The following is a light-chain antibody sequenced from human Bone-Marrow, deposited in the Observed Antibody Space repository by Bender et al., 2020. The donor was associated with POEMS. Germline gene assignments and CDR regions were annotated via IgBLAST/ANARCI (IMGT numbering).Light chain of an antibody. CDR3: CSYADSSTLV. V-gene: IGLV1-44*01. J-gene: IGLJ1*01. Sequence: QSVLTQPPSVSGTPGQRVTISCSGSGSNIGGYPVNWYQQLPGTAPRLLIYTNNERPSGVSNRFSGSQSGNTASLTISGLQAEDEADYYCCSYADSSTLVLGTGTKVTVL. CDR2: TNN. CDR1: GSNIGGYP.